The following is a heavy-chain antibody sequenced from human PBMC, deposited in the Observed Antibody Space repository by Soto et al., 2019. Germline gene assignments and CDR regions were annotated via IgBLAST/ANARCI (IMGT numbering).Heavy chain of an antibody. CDR2: IKQDGSEK. J-gene: IGHJ3*02. V-gene: IGHV3-7*03. CDR1: GFTFSSYW. Sequence: GGSLRLSCAASGFTFSSYWMSWVRQAPGKGLEWVANIKQDGSEKYYVDSVKGRFTISRDNAKNSLYLQMNSLRAEDTAVYYCARAGSYSSSSGAFDIWGQGTMVTVSS. CDR3: ARAGSYSSSSGAFDI. D-gene: IGHD6-6*01.